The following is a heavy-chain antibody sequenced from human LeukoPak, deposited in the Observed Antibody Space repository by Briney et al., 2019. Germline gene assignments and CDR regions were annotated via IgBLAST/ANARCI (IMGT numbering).Heavy chain of an antibody. CDR2: INHSGST. CDR3: ARLEDDYFDY. J-gene: IGHJ4*02. V-gene: IGHV4-30-2*01. Sequence: SQTLSLTCNVSGGSIGSGGYYWSWIRQPPGKGLEWIGEINHSGSTNYNPSLKSRVTISVDTSKNQFSLKLSSVTAADTAVYYCARLEDDYFDYWGQGTLVTVSS. CDR1: GGSIGSGGYY. D-gene: IGHD2-15*01.